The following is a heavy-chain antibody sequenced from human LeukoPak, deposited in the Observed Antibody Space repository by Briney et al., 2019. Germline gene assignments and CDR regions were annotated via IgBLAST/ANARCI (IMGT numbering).Heavy chain of an antibody. Sequence: GGSLRLSCSVSGFTFSTYVMHWVRQAPGKGLEYVSAISSNGDNTYYADSVKGRFTISRDNSKNSLYLQMSSLRADDTAVYYCVRGTGYWGQGTLVTVSS. CDR2: ISSNGDNT. CDR1: GFTFSTYV. CDR3: VRGTGY. J-gene: IGHJ4*02. V-gene: IGHV3-64D*06.